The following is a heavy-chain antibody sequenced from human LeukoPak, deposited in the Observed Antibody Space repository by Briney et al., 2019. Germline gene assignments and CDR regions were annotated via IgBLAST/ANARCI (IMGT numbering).Heavy chain of an antibody. V-gene: IGHV3-21*01. J-gene: IGHJ4*02. CDR1: GFTFSSYS. CDR3: ASVDYYGSGNYYNDVDY. D-gene: IGHD3-10*01. CDR2: ISSSSSYI. Sequence: GGSLRLSCAASGFTFSSYSMNWVRQAPGKGLEWVSSISSSSSYIYYADAVKGRFTISRDNAKNSLYLQMNSLRAEDTALYYCASVDYYGSGNYYNDVDYWGQGTLVTVSS.